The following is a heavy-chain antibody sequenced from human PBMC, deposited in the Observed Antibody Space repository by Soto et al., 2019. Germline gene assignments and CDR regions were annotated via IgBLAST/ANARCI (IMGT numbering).Heavy chain of an antibody. CDR3: ARARAITPTSYGLDV. J-gene: IGHJ6*02. D-gene: IGHD5-12*01. Sequence: SQTLSLTGAISWVSFSSNIAAWNCNRQSPSRGLEWLGRTYYKSKWYNDYAVSVKSRITINPDTSKNQFSLQLNSVTPDDTAVYYCARARAITPTSYGLDVWGQGTTVTVSS. CDR2: TYYKSKWYN. V-gene: IGHV6-1*01. CDR1: WVSFSSNIAA.